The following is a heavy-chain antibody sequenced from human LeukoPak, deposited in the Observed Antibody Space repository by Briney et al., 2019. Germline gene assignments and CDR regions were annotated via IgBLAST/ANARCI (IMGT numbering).Heavy chain of an antibody. CDR3: AKYCIISSCYGSHLGY. CDR2: IYHSGST. CDR1: GYSISSGYY. D-gene: IGHD2-2*01. J-gene: IGHJ4*02. Sequence: SETLSLTCAVSGYSISSGYYWGWIRQPPGKGLEWIGSIYHSGSTYYNASLKSRVTISVDTSKNQFSLKLSSVTAADTAVYYCAKYCIISSCYGSHLGYWGQGTLVTVSS. V-gene: IGHV4-38-2*01.